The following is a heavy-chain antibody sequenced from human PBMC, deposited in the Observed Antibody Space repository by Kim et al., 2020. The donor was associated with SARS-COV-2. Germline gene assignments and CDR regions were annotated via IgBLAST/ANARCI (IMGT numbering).Heavy chain of an antibody. D-gene: IGHD3-3*01. CDR1: GDRVSSNSAA. CDR2: TYYRSKWYN. J-gene: IGHJ6*02. Sequence: SQTLSLTCAISGDRVSSNSAAWDWIRQSPSRGLEWLGRTYYRSKWYNDYAVSVKSRITINPDTSKNQFSLQLNSVTPEDTAVYYCARVGLRFLEWLFPPPTHYSSYYGMDVWGQGTTVTVSS. V-gene: IGHV6-1*01. CDR3: ARVGLRFLEWLFPPPTHYSSYYGMDV.